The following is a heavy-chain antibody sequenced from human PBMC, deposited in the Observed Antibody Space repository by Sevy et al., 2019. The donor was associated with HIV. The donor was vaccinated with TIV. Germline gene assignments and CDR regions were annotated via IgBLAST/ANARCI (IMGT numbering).Heavy chain of an antibody. CDR1: GFTFSSYA. CDR3: VKDGGYSGYDSPVDY. V-gene: IGHV3-64D*06. CDR2: ISSNGGST. D-gene: IGHD5-12*01. J-gene: IGHJ4*02. Sequence: GGSLRLSCSASGFTFSSYAMHWVRQAPGKGLEYVSAISSNGGSTYYADSVKGRFTISRDNSKNTLYLQMSSLRAGDTAVYYCVKDGGYSGYDSPVDYWGQGTLVTVSS.